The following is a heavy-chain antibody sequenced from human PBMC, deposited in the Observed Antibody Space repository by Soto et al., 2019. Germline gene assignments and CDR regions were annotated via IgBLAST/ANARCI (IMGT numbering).Heavy chain of an antibody. J-gene: IGHJ5*02. CDR3: ARHSLALRKNNWFDP. D-gene: IGHD3-3*02. CDR1: GDSIISSDFY. V-gene: IGHV4-39*01. Sequence: SETLSLTCTVSGDSIISSDFYWGWVRRPPGKGLEWIGSIFYLGSSYYNPSLKSRVTMSVDTSKNQFSLRLRSVTAADTALYFCARHSLALRKNNWFDPWGQGIMVTVSS. CDR2: IFYLGSS.